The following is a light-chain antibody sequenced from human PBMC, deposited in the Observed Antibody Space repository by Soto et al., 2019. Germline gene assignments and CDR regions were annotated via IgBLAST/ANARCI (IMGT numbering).Light chain of an antibody. Sequence: DIQMTQSPSTLSASVGDRVTITCRASHYINVYLAWYQQKPGKAPKLLIYATSRLQSGVPSRFSGSVSGTDFILSISSLQPDDFATYYCQQYNIDSTFGQGTKVEIK. J-gene: IGKJ1*01. CDR1: HYINVY. CDR3: QQYNIDST. CDR2: ATS. V-gene: IGKV1-5*03.